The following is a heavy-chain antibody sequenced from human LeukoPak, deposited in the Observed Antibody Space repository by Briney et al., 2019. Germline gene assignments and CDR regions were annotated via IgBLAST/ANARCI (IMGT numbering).Heavy chain of an antibody. CDR1: GGSISSYY. CDR3: ARGSGWYYY. D-gene: IGHD6-19*01. V-gene: IGHV4-59*01. Sequence: KTSETLSLTCTVSGGSISSYYWSWIRQPPGKGLEWIGYIYYSGSTNYNPSLKSRVTISVDTSKNQLSLKLRSVTAADTAVYYCARGSGWYYYWGQGTLVTVSS. J-gene: IGHJ4*02. CDR2: IYYSGST.